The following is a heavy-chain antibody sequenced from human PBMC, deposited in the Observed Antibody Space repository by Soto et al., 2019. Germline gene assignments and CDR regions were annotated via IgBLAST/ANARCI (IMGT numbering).Heavy chain of an antibody. J-gene: IGHJ5*01. CDR2: IYHIGSP. D-gene: IGHD6-19*01. CDR3: VRDRALDSSGHWFDS. V-gene: IGHV4-31*03. CDR1: RRRFSSGGYY. Sequence: TLWLSCTVCRRRFSSGGYYWTWILLLPGKGLEWIGYIYHIGSPSYNPSLKSRLSMSLDTSKNQFSLNLTSVTAADTAIYYCVRDRALDSSGHWFDSWGQGTLVTVS.